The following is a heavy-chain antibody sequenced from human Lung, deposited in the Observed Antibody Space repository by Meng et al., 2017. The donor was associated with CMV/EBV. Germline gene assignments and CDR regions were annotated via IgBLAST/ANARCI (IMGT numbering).Heavy chain of an antibody. J-gene: IGHJ4*02. CDR1: GFTFSSYE. D-gene: IGHD3-22*01. CDR3: AREGVYYDSSGYLDD. Sequence: SCAASGFTFSSYEMNWVRQAPGKGLEWVSYISSSGSTIYYADSVKGRFTISRDNAKNSLYLQMNSLRAEDTAVYYCAREGVYYDSSGYLDDWGQGXLVTVSS. CDR2: ISSSGSTI. V-gene: IGHV3-48*03.